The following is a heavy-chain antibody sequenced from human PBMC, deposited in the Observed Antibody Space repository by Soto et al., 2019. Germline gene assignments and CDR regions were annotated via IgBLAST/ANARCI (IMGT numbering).Heavy chain of an antibody. D-gene: IGHD6-19*01. CDR1: GYTFTAYG. CDR3: AREVAGVGGQCDY. V-gene: IGHV1-18*01. Sequence: QVQLVQSGSEVKNPGASVKVSCKTSGYTFTAYGIGWVRQAPGQGLEWEGWIHSHTGDTNYAQKLQGRVTVTTDTSTNTVYMELRGLRSDDTAMYFCAREVAGVGGQCDYWGQGTLVTVSS. J-gene: IGHJ4*02. CDR2: IHSHTGDT.